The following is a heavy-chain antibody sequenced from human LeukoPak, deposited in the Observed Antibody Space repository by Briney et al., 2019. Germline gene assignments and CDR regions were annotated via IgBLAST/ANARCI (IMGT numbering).Heavy chain of an antibody. CDR2: ISGNGDIT. J-gene: IGHJ6*03. CDR3: AKDRSYYLWNDFYYMDV. D-gene: IGHD1-26*01. CDR1: GFTFSSYA. V-gene: IGHV3-23*01. Sequence: GGSLRLSCAASGFTFSSYAMSWVRQAPGKGLEWVSGISGNGDITYYADSVKGRFTISRDNSKNTLYLQVNSLRAEDTAVYYCAKDRSYYLWNDFYYMDVWGNGTTVTVSS.